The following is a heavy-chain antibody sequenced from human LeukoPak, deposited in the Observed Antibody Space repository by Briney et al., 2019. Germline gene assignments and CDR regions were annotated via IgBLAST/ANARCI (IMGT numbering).Heavy chain of an antibody. V-gene: IGHV1-8*01. D-gene: IGHD1-26*01. CDR2: MNPNSGNT. Sequence: ASVKVSCKTSGYTFPSYDINWVRQATGQGLEWMGWMNPNSGNTGYAQKFQGRVTITRNTSITTAHMELSSLRSEDTAVYFCARGPKWSGSYYYFDFWGQGTLVTVSS. CDR1: GYTFPSYD. CDR3: ARGPKWSGSYYYFDF. J-gene: IGHJ4*02.